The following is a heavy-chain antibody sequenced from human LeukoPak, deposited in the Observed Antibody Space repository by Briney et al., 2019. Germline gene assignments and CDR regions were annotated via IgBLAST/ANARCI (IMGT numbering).Heavy chain of an antibody. CDR1: GFTFSSYW. Sequence: QSGGSLRLSCAASGFTFSSYWMSWVRQAPGRGLEWVANIKQDGSEKYYVDSVKGRFTISRDNAKNSLYLQMNSLRAEDTAVYYCAREYSSSWYYFDYWGQGTLVTVSS. CDR3: AREYSSSWYYFDY. D-gene: IGHD6-13*01. J-gene: IGHJ4*02. CDR2: IKQDGSEK. V-gene: IGHV3-7*01.